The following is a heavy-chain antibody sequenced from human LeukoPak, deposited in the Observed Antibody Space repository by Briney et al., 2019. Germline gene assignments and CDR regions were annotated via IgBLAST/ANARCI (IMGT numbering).Heavy chain of an antibody. V-gene: IGHV4-39*07. CDR3: ARGLRYFDWFHGVDY. Sequence: SETLSLTCTVSGGSISSSSYYWGWIRQPPGKGLEWIGSIYYRGSTYYNPSLKSRVTISVDTSKNQFSLKLSSVTAAGTAVYYCARGLRYFDWFHGVDYWGQGTLVTVSS. J-gene: IGHJ4*02. CDR2: IYYRGST. D-gene: IGHD3-9*01. CDR1: GGSISSSSYY.